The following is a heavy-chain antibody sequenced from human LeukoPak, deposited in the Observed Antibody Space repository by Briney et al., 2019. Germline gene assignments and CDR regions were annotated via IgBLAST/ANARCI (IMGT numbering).Heavy chain of an antibody. D-gene: IGHD3-22*01. CDR1: GGSILTRDYY. J-gene: IGHJ2*01. Sequence: SEILSLTWTVSGGSILTRDYYSGWIRQPPGKGLEWIASIYYTGSTYYSPSLRSRATMSVDSSKNQFSLELSAVTAADTAFYFSARVLYYYYVSGYSFDLWGRGTLVAVSS. CDR3: ARVLYYYYVSGYSFDL. CDR2: IYYTGST. V-gene: IGHV4-39*01.